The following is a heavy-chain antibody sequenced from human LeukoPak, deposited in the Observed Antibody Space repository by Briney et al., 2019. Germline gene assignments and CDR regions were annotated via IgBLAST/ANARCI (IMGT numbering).Heavy chain of an antibody. J-gene: IGHJ4*02. D-gene: IGHD5-12*01. CDR3: AKGGLLVASFDY. CDR1: GFTFSSYA. Sequence: GGSLRLSCAASGFTFSSYAMTWVRQAPGKGLEWVSAISASGGSTYYADSVKGRFTISRDNSKNTLYLQMNSLRAEDTAVYYCAKGGLLVASFDYWGQGTLVTVSS. V-gene: IGHV3-23*01. CDR2: ISASGGST.